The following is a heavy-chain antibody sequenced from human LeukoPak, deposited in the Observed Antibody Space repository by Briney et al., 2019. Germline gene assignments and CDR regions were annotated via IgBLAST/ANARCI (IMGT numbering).Heavy chain of an antibody. J-gene: IGHJ4*02. CDR1: GFSFSSYA. CDR3: AREEPTLYFDY. Sequence: GGSLRLSCAASGFSFSSYAMHWVRQAPGKGLERVAVISYDGSNKYYADSVKGRFTISRDNSKNTLYLQMNSLRAEDTAVYYCAREEPTLYFDYWGQGTLVTVSS. CDR2: ISYDGSNK. V-gene: IGHV3-30-3*01.